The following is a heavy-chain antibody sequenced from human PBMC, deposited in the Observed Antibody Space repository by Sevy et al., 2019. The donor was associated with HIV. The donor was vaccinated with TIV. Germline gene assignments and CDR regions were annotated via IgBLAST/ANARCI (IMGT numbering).Heavy chain of an antibody. D-gene: IGHD1-1*01. Sequence: GGSLRLSCAASGFTFSDYYMSWIRQAPGKGLEWVSYISSSGGSTIYYADSGKGRFTISRDNAKNSLYLQMNSLRAEDTAVYYCAREDWNDVIDYWGQGTLVTVSS. CDR2: ISSSGGSTI. V-gene: IGHV3-11*01. CDR3: AREDWNDVIDY. J-gene: IGHJ4*02. CDR1: GFTFSDYY.